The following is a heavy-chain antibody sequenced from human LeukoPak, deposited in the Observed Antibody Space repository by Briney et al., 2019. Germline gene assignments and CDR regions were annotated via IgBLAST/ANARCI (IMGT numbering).Heavy chain of an antibody. CDR3: ARVSSDFWSGFPRYYHYYYGMDV. CDR2: MNPNSGNT. J-gene: IGHJ6*02. CDR1: GYTFTSYD. Sequence: ASVKVSCKASGYTFTSYDINWVRQATGQGLEWMGWMNPNSGNTGYAQKFQGRVTMTRNTSISAAYMELSSLRSEDTAVYYCARVSSDFWSGFPRYYHYYYGMDVWGQGTTVTVSS. V-gene: IGHV1-8*01. D-gene: IGHD3-3*01.